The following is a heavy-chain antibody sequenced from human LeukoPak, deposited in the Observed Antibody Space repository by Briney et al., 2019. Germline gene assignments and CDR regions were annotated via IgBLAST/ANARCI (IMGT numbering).Heavy chain of an antibody. Sequence: PGGSLRLSCAASGFTFSNAWMSWVRQAPGKGLEWVGRIKSKTDGGTIDYAAPVKGRFTISRDDSKNTLYLQMNSLKTDDTAVYYCTTGDSSGYYPTLGYWGQGTLVTVSS. CDR1: GFTFSNAW. CDR2: IKSKTDGGTI. D-gene: IGHD3-22*01. J-gene: IGHJ4*02. V-gene: IGHV3-15*01. CDR3: TTGDSSGYYPTLGY.